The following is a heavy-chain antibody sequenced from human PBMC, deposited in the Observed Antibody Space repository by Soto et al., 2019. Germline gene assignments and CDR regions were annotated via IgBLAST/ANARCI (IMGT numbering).Heavy chain of an antibody. Sequence: ASVKVSCKASGYTFTSYGISWVRQAPGQGLEWMGWISAYNGNTNYAQKLQGRVTMTTDTSTSTAYMELRSLRSDDTAVYYCAGGSRAAAGVMGNWFDPWGQGTLVTVSS. D-gene: IGHD6-13*01. CDR3: AGGSRAAAGVMGNWFDP. CDR2: ISAYNGNT. CDR1: GYTFTSYG. J-gene: IGHJ5*02. V-gene: IGHV1-18*01.